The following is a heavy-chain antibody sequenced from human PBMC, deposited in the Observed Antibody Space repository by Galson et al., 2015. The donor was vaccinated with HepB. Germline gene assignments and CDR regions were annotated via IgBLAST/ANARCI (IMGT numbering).Heavy chain of an antibody. J-gene: IGHJ6*03. Sequence: SLRLSCAASGFTFSSYWMSWVRQAPGKGLEWVANIKQDGSEKYYVDSVKGRFTISRDNAKNSLYLQMNSLRAEDTAVYYCARLPSYYDFWNGLYYYYYYMDVWGKGTTVTVSS. V-gene: IGHV3-7*01. D-gene: IGHD3-3*01. CDR3: ARLPSYYDFWNGLYYYYYYMDV. CDR2: IKQDGSEK. CDR1: GFTFSSYW.